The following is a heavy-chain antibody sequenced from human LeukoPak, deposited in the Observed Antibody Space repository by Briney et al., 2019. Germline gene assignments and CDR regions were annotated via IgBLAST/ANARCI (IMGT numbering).Heavy chain of an antibody. CDR2: IYHSGST. CDR3: ARDRAFDFWSGGMDV. CDR1: GGSISSGGYS. D-gene: IGHD3-3*01. J-gene: IGHJ6*02. V-gene: IGHV4-30-2*01. Sequence: SETLSLTCAVSGGSISSGGYSWSWIRQPPGKGLEWIGYIYHSGSTYYNPSLKSRATISVDRSKNQFSLKLSSVTAADTAVYYCARDRAFDFWSGGMDVWGQGTTVTVSS.